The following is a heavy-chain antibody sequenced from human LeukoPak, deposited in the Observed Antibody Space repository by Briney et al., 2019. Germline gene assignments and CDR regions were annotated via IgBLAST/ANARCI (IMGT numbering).Heavy chain of an antibody. Sequence: GGSLRLSCVVSGFTVSNNHMSWVRQAPGKGLEWVSVIYNDGSTYYVDSVKGSFTISRDNSKNTLYLQMNTLRAEDTAVYYCARVPYYDFWSGYEYYFDYWGQGTLVTISS. CDR3: ARVPYYDFWSGYEYYFDY. D-gene: IGHD3-3*01. J-gene: IGHJ4*02. CDR2: IYNDGST. CDR1: GFTVSNNH. V-gene: IGHV3-66*01.